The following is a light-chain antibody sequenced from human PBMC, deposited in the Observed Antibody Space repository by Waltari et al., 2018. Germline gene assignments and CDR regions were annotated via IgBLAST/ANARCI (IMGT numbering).Light chain of an antibody. CDR2: GAS. V-gene: IGKV3-15*01. CDR1: QSVSSN. J-gene: IGKJ1*01. Sequence: EIVMTQSPATLSVSPGEGATLSCRASQSVSSNLAWYQQKPGQAPRLLIYGASTRPTGIPARFSGRGSGTEFTLSISSLQSEDFAVYYCQQYHNWPPVTFGQGTKVEIK. CDR3: QQYHNWPPVT.